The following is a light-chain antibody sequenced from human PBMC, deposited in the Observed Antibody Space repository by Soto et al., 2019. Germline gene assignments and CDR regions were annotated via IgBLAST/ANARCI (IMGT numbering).Light chain of an antibody. CDR2: DDS. CDR3: EVLDSSSDHVV. CDR1: NLRIKS. J-gene: IGLJ2*01. Sequence: SYELTQPPSVSVAPGQTARITCGGNNLRIKSVHWYQQKPGQAPVLVVYDDSDRPSGIPERFSGSNSGNTATLTISRVEGGDEADYYCEVLDSSSDHVVFGGGTKLTVL. V-gene: IGLV3-21*02.